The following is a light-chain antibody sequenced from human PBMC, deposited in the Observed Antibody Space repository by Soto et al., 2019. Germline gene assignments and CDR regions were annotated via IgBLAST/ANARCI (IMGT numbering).Light chain of an antibody. J-gene: IGLJ3*02. Sequence: QSVLTQPPSASGTPGQRVTISCSGSSSNIGSTYVYWYQQIPGTAPKLLIYRNNQRPSGVPDRFSGSKSGTSASLAISGLRSEDEDDYYCAAWDDSLSGWVFGGGTKLTVL. CDR2: RNN. CDR1: SSNIGSTY. V-gene: IGLV1-47*01. CDR3: AAWDDSLSGWV.